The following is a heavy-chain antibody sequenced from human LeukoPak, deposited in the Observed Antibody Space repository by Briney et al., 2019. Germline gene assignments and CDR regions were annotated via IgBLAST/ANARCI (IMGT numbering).Heavy chain of an antibody. CDR2: ISSSGSTI. CDR1: GFTFSGYW. CDR3: AREASQGAFDI. V-gene: IGHV3-11*04. Sequence: GGSLRLSCAASGFTFSGYWMHWIRQAPGKGLEWVSYISSSGSTISYADSVKGRFTISRDNAKNSLYLQMNSLRAEDTAIYYCAREASQGAFDIWGQGTMVTVSS. J-gene: IGHJ3*02.